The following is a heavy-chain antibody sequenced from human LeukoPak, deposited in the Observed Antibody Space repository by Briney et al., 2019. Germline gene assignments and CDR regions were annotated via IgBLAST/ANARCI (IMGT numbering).Heavy chain of an antibody. Sequence: ASVKVSCKASGYTFTGYYMHWVRQAPGQGLEWMGWINPNSGGTNYAQKFQGRVTMTRDTSISTAYMELSRLRSDDTAVYYCASYDSSGYYYYFDYWGQGTLATVSS. J-gene: IGHJ4*02. CDR3: ASYDSSGYYYYFDY. V-gene: IGHV1-2*02. CDR2: INPNSGGT. D-gene: IGHD3-22*01. CDR1: GYTFTGYY.